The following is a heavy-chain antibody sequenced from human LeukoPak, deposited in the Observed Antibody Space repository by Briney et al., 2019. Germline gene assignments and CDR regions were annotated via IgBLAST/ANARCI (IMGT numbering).Heavy chain of an antibody. Sequence: SVKVSCKATGGTFSSYAISWVRQPPGQGLEWMGGIIPIFGTANYAQKFQGRVTITADESTSTDCMELSSLRSEDTAVYYCARRDVGGYDSPFDYWGQGTLVTVSS. V-gene: IGHV1-69*01. CDR3: ARRDVGGYDSPFDY. CDR1: GGTFSSYA. D-gene: IGHD5-12*01. CDR2: IIPIFGTA. J-gene: IGHJ4*02.